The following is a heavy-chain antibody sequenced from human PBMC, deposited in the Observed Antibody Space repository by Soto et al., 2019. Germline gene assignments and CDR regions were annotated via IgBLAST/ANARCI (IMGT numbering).Heavy chain of an antibody. J-gene: IGHJ4*02. Sequence: GASVKVSCKASGYTFTSYYIHWVRQAPGQGLERMGIISPSGGSPSYAQKFQGRVTMTRDTSTSTIYMELSSLRSEDTGVYYCARGDINYDYWGQGTLVTVSS. CDR2: ISPSGGSP. D-gene: IGHD3-9*01. CDR3: ARGDINYDY. CDR1: GYTFTSYY. V-gene: IGHV1-46*03.